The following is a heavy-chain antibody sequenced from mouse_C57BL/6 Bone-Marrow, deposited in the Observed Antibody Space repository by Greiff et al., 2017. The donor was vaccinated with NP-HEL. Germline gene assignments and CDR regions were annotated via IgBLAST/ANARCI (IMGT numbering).Heavy chain of an antibody. D-gene: IGHD1-1*02. CDR3: ARDDGGSGAMDY. CDR1: GFTFSDFY. V-gene: IGHV7-1*01. CDR2: SRNKANDYTT. J-gene: IGHJ4*01. Sequence: EVQRVESGGGVVQSGRSLRLPCATSGFTFSDFYMEWVRQAPGKGLEWIAASRNKANDYTTEYSASVKGRFIVSRDTSQSILYLQMNALRAEDTAIYYCARDDGGSGAMDYWGQGTSVTVSS.